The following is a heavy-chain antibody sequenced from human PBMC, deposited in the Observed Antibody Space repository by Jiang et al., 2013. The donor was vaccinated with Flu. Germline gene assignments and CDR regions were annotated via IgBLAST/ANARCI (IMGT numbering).Heavy chain of an antibody. CDR1: GGSISSSSYY. CDR2: IYYSGST. D-gene: IGHD6-19*01. Sequence: GLVKPSETLSLTCTVSGGSISSSSYYWGWIRQPPGKGLEWIGSIYYSGSTYYNPSLKSRVTISVDTSKNQFSLKLSSVTAADTAVYYCARQGYSYKGQTLIIAVAGPDYWGQGTLVTVSS. V-gene: IGHV4-39*01. J-gene: IGHJ4*02. CDR3: ARQGYSYKGQTLIIAVAGPDY.